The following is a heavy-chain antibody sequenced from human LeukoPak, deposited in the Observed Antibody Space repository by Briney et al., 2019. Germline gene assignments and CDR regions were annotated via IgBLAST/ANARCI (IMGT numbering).Heavy chain of an antibody. V-gene: IGHV3-21*01. CDR3: ARGYDSSGYEFDY. CDR2: ISSSSYI. D-gene: IGHD3-22*01. Sequence: GGSLRLSCAASGFTFSSYSMNWVRQAPGKGLEWVSSISSSSYIYYADSVKGRFTISRDNAKNSLYLQMNSLRAEDAAVYYCARGYDSSGYEFDYWGQGTLVTVSS. CDR1: GFTFSSYS. J-gene: IGHJ4*02.